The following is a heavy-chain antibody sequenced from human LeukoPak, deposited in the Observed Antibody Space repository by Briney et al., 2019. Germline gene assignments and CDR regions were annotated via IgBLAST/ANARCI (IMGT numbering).Heavy chain of an antibody. CDR2: IHSDGTT. V-gene: IGHV3-74*01. J-gene: IGHJ4*02. CDR1: GFTFNNYW. CDR3: VREYPASFDY. Sequence: GGSLRLSCAASGFTFNNYWMHWIRQARGKGLVWVSRIHSDGTTRYTDSVKGRFTISRDNAKNTLYLQMNSLRAEDTGVYYCVREYPASFDYWGQGALVTVSS.